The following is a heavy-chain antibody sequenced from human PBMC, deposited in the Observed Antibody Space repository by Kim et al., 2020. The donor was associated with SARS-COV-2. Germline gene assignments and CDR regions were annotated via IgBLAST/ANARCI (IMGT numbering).Heavy chain of an antibody. J-gene: IGHJ6*02. V-gene: IGHV4-34*01. D-gene: IGHD5-12*01. CDR2: INHSGST. Sequence: SETLSLTCAVYGGSFSGYYWSWIRQPPGKGLEWIGEINHSGSTNYNPSLKSRVTISVDTSKNQFSLKLSSVTAADTAVYYCARGKRRDGYSYYYGMDVWGQGTTVIVSS. CDR1: GGSFSGYY. CDR3: ARGKRRDGYSYYYGMDV.